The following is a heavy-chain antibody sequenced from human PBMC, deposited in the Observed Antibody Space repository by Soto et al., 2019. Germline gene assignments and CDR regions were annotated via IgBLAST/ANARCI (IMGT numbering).Heavy chain of an antibody. Sequence: GGSLRLSCASSGITFSSSCMHWVRPVPGRGLEWVAAISYDGSSKYYADSVKGRFTISRDDSKSTLYLQMNSLRAEDTAVYSCAKDYCSSTSCPFDPWGQGKRVTVSA. CDR1: GITFSSSC. J-gene: IGHJ5*02. D-gene: IGHD2-2*01. CDR3: AKDYCSSTSCPFDP. CDR2: ISYDGSSK. V-gene: IGHV3-30*18.